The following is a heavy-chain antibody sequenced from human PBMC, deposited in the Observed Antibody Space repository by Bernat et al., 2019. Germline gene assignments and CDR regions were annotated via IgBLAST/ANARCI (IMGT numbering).Heavy chain of an antibody. D-gene: IGHD6-19*01. Sequence: VQLVESGGGVVQPGRSLRLSCAASGFTFSSYGMHWVRQAPGKGLEWVAVISYDGSNKYYADSVKGRFTISRDNSKNTLYLQMNSLRAEDTAVYYCAKDQGSGWWRGFDYWGQGTMVTVSS. CDR2: ISYDGSNK. CDR1: GFTFSSYG. J-gene: IGHJ3*01. V-gene: IGHV3-30*18. CDR3: AKDQGSGWWRGFDY.